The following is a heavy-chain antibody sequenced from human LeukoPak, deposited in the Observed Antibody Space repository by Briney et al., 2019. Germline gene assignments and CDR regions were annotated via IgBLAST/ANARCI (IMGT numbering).Heavy chain of an antibody. CDR1: DDSISTYY. V-gene: IGHV4-59*01. D-gene: IGHD5-18*01. Sequence: SETLSLTCSVSDDSISTYYWSWIRQPPGTGPEWIGFISYSGSTNYNPSLKSRVTISIDTSKNQFSLRLSSVTAADTAVYYCARTTEGGYTYDYFYYYYMDVWGKGTTVTISS. CDR3: ARTTEGGYTYDYFYYYYMDV. J-gene: IGHJ6*03. CDR2: ISYSGST.